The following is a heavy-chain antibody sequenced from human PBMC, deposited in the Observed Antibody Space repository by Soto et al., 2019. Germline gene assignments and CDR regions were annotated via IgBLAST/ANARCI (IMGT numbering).Heavy chain of an antibody. CDR2: IIPIFGTA. D-gene: IGHD2-2*01. V-gene: IGHV1-69*13. CDR3: ALRYCISTSCPDY. CDR1: GGTFSSYA. J-gene: IGHJ4*02. Sequence: SVKVSCKASGGTFSSYAISWVRQAPGQGLEWMGGIIPIFGTANYAQKFQGRVTITADESTSTACMELSSLRSEDTAVYYCALRYCISTSCPDYWGQGTLVTVSS.